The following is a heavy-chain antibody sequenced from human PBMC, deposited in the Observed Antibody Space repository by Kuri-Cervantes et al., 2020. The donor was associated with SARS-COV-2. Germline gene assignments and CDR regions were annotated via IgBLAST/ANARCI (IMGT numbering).Heavy chain of an antibody. CDR2: INWNGGST. J-gene: IGHJ4*02. CDR1: GFTFDDYG. CDR3: ARNGAAAAGYYFDY. Sequence: LSLTCAASGFTFDDYGMSWVRQAPGKGLEWVSGINWNGGSTGYADSVKGRFTISRDNAKNSLYLQMNSLRAEDTALYHCARNGAAAAGYYFDYWGQGTLVTVSS. V-gene: IGHV3-20*01. D-gene: IGHD6-13*01.